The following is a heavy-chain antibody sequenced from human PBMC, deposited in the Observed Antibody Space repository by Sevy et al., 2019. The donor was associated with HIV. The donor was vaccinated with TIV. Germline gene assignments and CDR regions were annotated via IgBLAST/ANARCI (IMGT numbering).Heavy chain of an antibody. CDR2: ISYDGSNK. V-gene: IGHV3-30*18. J-gene: IGHJ6*02. CDR3: AKGALYCSGGSCYNDYYYGMDV. D-gene: IGHD2-15*01. CDR1: GFTFSSYG. Sequence: GGSLRLSCAASGFTFSSYGMHWVRQAPGKGLEWVAVISYDGSNKYYADSVKGRFTISRDNSKNTLYRQMNSLRAEDTAVYYCAKGALYCSGGSCYNDYYYGMDVWGQGTTVTVSS.